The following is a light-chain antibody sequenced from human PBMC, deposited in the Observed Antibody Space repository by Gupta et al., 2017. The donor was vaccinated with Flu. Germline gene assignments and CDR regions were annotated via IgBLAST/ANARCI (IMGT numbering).Light chain of an antibody. V-gene: IGKV1-5*03. CDR3: QQYESYSWT. Sequence: DIQMTQSPSTLSASVGDRVTITCRASQSISTWLAWYQQKPGKAPNLLIYKASTLEQGVPSRFSGSGSGTDFILTISSLQPDDFATYYCQQYESYSWTFGQWTKVEIK. CDR1: QSISTW. CDR2: KAS. J-gene: IGKJ1*01.